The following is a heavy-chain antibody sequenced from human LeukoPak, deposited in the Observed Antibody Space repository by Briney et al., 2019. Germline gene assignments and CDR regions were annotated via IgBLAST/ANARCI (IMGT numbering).Heavy chain of an antibody. CDR3: ARALGDI. J-gene: IGHJ4*02. Sequence: PGRSLRLSCAASGFAFSTYWMYWVRQAPGKGPVWVSRINGDGSSTAYGDSVKGRFTISRDNAKNTLYLQMNGLRVEDTAVYYCARALGDIRGQGTLVTVSS. CDR2: INGDGSST. V-gene: IGHV3-74*01. CDR1: GFAFSTYW.